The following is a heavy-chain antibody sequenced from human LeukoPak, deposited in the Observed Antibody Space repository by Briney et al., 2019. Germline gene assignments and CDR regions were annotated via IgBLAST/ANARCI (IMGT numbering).Heavy chain of an antibody. V-gene: IGHV1-24*01. CDR2: FDPEDGES. CDR1: GYTLRELS. J-gene: IGHJ6*03. CDR3: ATGHCNTSSCYYYYMDV. D-gene: IGHD2/OR15-2a*01. Sequence: GASVKVSCKVSGYTLRELSVHWVRQAPAKGLQWMGVFDPEDGESIIAQKFQGRLTMTEDTSTDTAYMELSSLTSEDTAMYYCATGHCNTSSCYYYYMDVWGKGTTVTVSS.